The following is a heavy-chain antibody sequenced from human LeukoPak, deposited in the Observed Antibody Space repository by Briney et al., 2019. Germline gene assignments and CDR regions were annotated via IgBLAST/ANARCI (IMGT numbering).Heavy chain of an antibody. CDR2: MNPNSGST. V-gene: IGHV1-8*01. CDR1: GYTFTSYD. J-gene: IGHJ6*03. D-gene: IGHD3-3*01. Sequence: ASVKVSCKASGYTFTSYDINWVRQATGQGLEWMGWMNPNSGSTGYAQKFQGRVTMTRNSSISTAYMELSSLRSEDTAVYYCARLYYDFWSGYYTGIYYYYMDVWGKGTTVTVSS. CDR3: ARLYYDFWSGYYTGIYYYYMDV.